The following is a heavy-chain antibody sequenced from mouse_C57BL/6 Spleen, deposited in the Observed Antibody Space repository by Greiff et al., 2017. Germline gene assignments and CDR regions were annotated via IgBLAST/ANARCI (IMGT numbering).Heavy chain of an antibody. Sequence: VKLMESGAELVRPGTSVKVSCKASGYAFTNYLIEWVKQRPGQGLEWIGVINPGSGGTNYTEKFKGKATLTADKSSSTAYMQLSSLASEDSAVYFCARKVGDGAWFAYWGQGTLVTVSA. CDR2: INPGSGGT. V-gene: IGHV1-54*01. CDR1: GYAFTNYL. CDR3: ARKVGDGAWFAY. J-gene: IGHJ3*01. D-gene: IGHD1-1*02.